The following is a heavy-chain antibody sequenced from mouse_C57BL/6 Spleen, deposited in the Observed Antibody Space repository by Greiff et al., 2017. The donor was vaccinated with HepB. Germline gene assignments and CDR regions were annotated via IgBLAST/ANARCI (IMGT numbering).Heavy chain of an antibody. Sequence: EVQGVESGGGLVKPGGSLKLSCAASGFTFSDYGMHWVRQAPEKGLEWVAYISSGSSTIYYADTVKGRFTISRDNAKNTLFLQMTSLRSEDTAMYYWASRGTAQAPWFAYWGQGTLVTVSA. J-gene: IGHJ3*01. V-gene: IGHV5-17*01. CDR1: GFTFSDYG. CDR3: ASRGTAQAPWFAY. CDR2: ISSGSSTI. D-gene: IGHD3-2*02.